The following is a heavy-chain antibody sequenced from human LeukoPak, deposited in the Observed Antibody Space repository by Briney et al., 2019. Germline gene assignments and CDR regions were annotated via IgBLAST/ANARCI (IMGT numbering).Heavy chain of an antibody. CDR3: ARGPAVGNWFDP. Sequence: GASVKVSCKASGYSFISYGISWVRQAPGQGLEWMGWISPYNGKSKYTDKVQGRVTMTTDTSTSTAYMELRSLRSDDTAVYYCARGPAVGNWFDPWGQGSLVSVST. J-gene: IGHJ5*02. D-gene: IGHD1-26*01. CDR1: GYSFISYG. V-gene: IGHV1-18*01. CDR2: ISPYNGKS.